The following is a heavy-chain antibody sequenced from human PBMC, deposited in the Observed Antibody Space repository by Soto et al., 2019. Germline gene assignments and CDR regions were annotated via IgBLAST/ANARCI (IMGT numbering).Heavy chain of an antibody. CDR2: MYFGGSF. CDR3: ARSYYDSTGFAADP. Sequence: KPADTLYLTCNVSGASVSNGYWGWIRQPLGKGLEWIGFMYFGGSFNYNPSLTSRATISVETSKNQFSMKLTSVTASDTAVYYCARSYYDSTGFAADPWGQGTLVTVSS. D-gene: IGHD3-22*01. V-gene: IGHV4-59*02. CDR1: GASVSNGY. J-gene: IGHJ5*02.